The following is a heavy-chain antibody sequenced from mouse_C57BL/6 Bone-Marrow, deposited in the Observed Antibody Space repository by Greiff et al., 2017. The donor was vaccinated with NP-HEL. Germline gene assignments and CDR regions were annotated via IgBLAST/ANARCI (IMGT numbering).Heavy chain of an antibody. Sequence: EVQLVESGPVLVKPGASVKMSCKASGYTFTDYYMNWVKQSHGKSLEWIGVINPYNGGTSYNQKFKGKATLTVDKSSSTAYMGLNSLTSEDSAVYYCARWGFYGCKDWYFDVWGTGTTVTVSS. CDR1: GYTFTDYY. J-gene: IGHJ1*03. V-gene: IGHV1-19*01. CDR2: INPYNGGT. D-gene: IGHD1-1*01. CDR3: ARWGFYGCKDWYFDV.